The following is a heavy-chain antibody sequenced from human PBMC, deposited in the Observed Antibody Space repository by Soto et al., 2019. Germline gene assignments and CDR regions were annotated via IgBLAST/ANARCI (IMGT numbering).Heavy chain of an antibody. V-gene: IGHV3-30*18. Sequence: QVQLVESGGGVVQPGRSLRLSCAASGFTFSSYGMHWVRQAPGKGLEWVAVISYDGSNKYYADSVKGRFTISRDNSKNTLYLQMNSLRAEDTAVYYYEKARGAYGMDVWGQGTTVTVSS. CDR1: GFTFSSYG. J-gene: IGHJ6*02. CDR2: ISYDGSNK. D-gene: IGHD3-10*01. CDR3: EKARGAYGMDV.